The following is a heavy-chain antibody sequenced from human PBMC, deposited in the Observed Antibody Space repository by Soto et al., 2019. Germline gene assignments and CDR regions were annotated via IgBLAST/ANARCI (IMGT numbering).Heavy chain of an antibody. J-gene: IGHJ3*02. CDR3: ASQEYSSSWCRFMDAFDI. V-gene: IGHV1-18*01. CDR2: ISAYNGNT. D-gene: IGHD6-13*01. Sequence: ASVKVSCKASGYTFTSYGISWVRQAPGQGLEWMGWISAYNGNTNYAQKLQGRVTMTTDTSTSTAYMELRSLRSDDTAVYYYASQEYSSSWCRFMDAFDIWGQGTMVTVSS. CDR1: GYTFTSYG.